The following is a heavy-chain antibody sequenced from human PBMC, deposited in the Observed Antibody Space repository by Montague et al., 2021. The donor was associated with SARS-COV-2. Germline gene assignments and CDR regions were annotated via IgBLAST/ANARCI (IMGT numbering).Heavy chain of an antibody. Sequence: SETLSLTCAVYGGSFSGYYWSWIRLPPGKGLEWIGEINHSGSTNYNPSLKSRVTISVDTSKNQFSLKLSSVTAADTAVYYCKGPHYDILTGPWTDVWGQGTTVTVSS. D-gene: IGHD3-9*01. CDR1: GGSFSGYY. V-gene: IGHV4-34*01. J-gene: IGHJ6*02. CDR2: INHSGST. CDR3: KGPHYDILTGPWTDV.